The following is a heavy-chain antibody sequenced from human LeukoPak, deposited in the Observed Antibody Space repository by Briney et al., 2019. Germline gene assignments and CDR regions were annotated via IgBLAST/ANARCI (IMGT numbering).Heavy chain of an antibody. D-gene: IGHD3-3*01. J-gene: IGHJ4*02. CDR3: AKGPKYDFWSGTRDYYFDY. CDR2: ISGSGGST. V-gene: IGHV3-23*01. Sequence: AGGSLRLSCAASGFTFSSYAMSWVRQAPGRGLEWVSAISGSGGSTYYEDSVKGRLTISRDNSRNTLYLQIHSLRAEDTAVYYCAKGPKYDFWSGTRDYYFDYWGQGTLVTVPS. CDR1: GFTFSSYA.